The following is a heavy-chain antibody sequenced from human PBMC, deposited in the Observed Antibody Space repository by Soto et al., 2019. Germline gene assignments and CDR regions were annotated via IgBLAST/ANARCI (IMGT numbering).Heavy chain of an antibody. J-gene: IGHJ6*02. CDR1: GGSISSSSYY. CDR3: ARAVIGKNYYYYGMDV. CDR2: IYYSGST. V-gene: IGHV4-39*01. D-gene: IGHD2-21*01. Sequence: PSETLSLTCTVSGGSISSSSYYSGWIRQPPGKGLEWIGSIYYSGSTYYNPSLKNRVTISVDTSKNQFSLKLSSVTAADTVVYYCARAVIGKNYYYYGMDVWGQGTTVTVSS.